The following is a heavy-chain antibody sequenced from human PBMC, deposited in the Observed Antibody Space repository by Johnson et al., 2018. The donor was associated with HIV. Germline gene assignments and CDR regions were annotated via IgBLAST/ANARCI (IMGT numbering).Heavy chain of an antibody. V-gene: IGHV3-30*03. CDR2: ISYDGSNK. CDR1: GFSFNDYY. D-gene: IGHD1/OR15-1a*01. CDR3: ARDLGNWDSPRSAFDI. J-gene: IGHJ3*02. Sequence: QVQLVESGGGLVKPGGSLRLSCAASGFSFNDYYMSWIRQAPGKGLEWVAVISYDGSNKYYADSVKGRFTISRDNSKNTLYLQMNSLRAEDTAVYYCARDLGNWDSPRSAFDIWGQGTMVTVSS.